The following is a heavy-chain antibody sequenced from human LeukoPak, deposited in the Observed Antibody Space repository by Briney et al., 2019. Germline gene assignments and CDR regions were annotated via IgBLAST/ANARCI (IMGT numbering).Heavy chain of an antibody. CDR3: AREPPYTGHCDITTCDVSRFDL. D-gene: IGHD2-2*01. J-gene: IGHJ4*02. Sequence: ASVKVSCKTSRNIFTGYFIHWVRQAPGQGLEWMGWINPKNGGTNPAEKFQGRVTMTRDTSLSTAFMELTGLTSDDTAVYFCAREPPYTGHCDITTCDVSRFDLWGQGTLVTVSS. V-gene: IGHV1-2*02. CDR2: INPKNGGT. CDR1: RNIFTGYF.